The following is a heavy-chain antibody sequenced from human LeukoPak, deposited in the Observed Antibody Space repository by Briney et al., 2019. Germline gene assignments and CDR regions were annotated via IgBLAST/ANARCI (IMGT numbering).Heavy chain of an antibody. Sequence: SETLSLTCTVSGGAISSYYWSWIRQPPGKGLEWIGYINDSGNTNYNPSLKSRVTISVDTSKNQFSLKLTSVTAADTAVYYCARVDGSCSGGSCPSGNWFDPWGQGTLVTVSS. V-gene: IGHV4-59*08. CDR3: ARVDGSCSGGSCPSGNWFDP. CDR1: GGAISSYY. CDR2: INDSGNT. D-gene: IGHD2-15*01. J-gene: IGHJ5*02.